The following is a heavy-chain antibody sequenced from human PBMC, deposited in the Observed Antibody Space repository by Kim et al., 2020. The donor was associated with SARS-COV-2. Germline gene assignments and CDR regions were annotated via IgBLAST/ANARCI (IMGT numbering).Heavy chain of an antibody. V-gene: IGHV7-4-1*02. D-gene: IGHD4-17*01. J-gene: IGHJ6*02. CDR3: ARRRGDYAGLDV. CDR2: INTQTGNP. Sequence: ASVKVSCKASGYTFSRNAVNWVRQAPGQGLEWMGWINTQTGNPTYAQGFTGRFVFSLDISVSTAYLQISSLKGEDTGVYYCARRRGDYAGLDVWGLGTTVTVSS. CDR1: GYTFSRNA.